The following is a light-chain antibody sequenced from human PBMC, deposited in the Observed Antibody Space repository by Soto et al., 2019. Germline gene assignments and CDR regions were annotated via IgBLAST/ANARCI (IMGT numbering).Light chain of an antibody. J-gene: IGKJ4*01. CDR1: DNIGSN. CDR2: AAS. V-gene: IGKV1-39*01. CDR3: QQSYKILT. Sequence: DSQLTQSPASLSASVGDRVTITCRASDNIGSNLNWYQHQTGTAPKLLIYAASSLQGGVPSRFSGSGYGTQFTLTISGLQTEDFATYYCQQSYKILTFGGGTKL.